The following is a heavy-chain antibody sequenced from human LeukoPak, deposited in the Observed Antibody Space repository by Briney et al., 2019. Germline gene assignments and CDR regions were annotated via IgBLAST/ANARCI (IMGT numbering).Heavy chain of an antibody. Sequence: PGGSLRLSCAASGFSFSSYWMTWVRQAPGRGLEFVANIRGDGNEKYYMDSMKGRLTISRDNAKNSLFPQMSGLRAEDTAVYYCMTELLGYRGQGTLVTVSS. J-gene: IGHJ4*02. CDR1: GFSFSSYW. V-gene: IGHV3-7*03. CDR2: IRGDGNEK. D-gene: IGHD1-14*01. CDR3: MTELLGY.